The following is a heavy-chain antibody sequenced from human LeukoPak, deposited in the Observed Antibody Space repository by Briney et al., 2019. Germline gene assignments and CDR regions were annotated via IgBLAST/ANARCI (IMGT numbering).Heavy chain of an antibody. CDR3: ATGSGSYSEYFQH. J-gene: IGHJ1*01. CDR2: IYNSGST. Sequence: SETQSLICTVSGGSISSYYWSWIRQPPGKGLEWIGYIYNSGSTKYNPSLKSRVTISVDTSKNQFSLKLRSVTAADTAVYYCATGSGSYSEYFQHWGQGTLVTVSS. D-gene: IGHD1-26*01. V-gene: IGHV4-59*01. CDR1: GGSISSYY.